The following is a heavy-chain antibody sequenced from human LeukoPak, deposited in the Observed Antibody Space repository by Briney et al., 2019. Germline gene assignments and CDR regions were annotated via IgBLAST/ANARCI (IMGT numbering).Heavy chain of an antibody. CDR3: ARDFFDYGGSNCSGGSCYYYYGMDV. CDR1: GFTFSSYA. J-gene: IGHJ6*02. CDR2: ISYDGSNK. V-gene: IGHV3-30*04. Sequence: GGSLRLSCAASGFTFSSYAMPRVRQAPGKGLEWVAVISYDGSNKYYADSVKGRFTISRDNSKNTLYLQMNSLRAEDTAVYYCARDFFDYGGSNCSGGSCYYYYGMDVWGQGTTVTVSS. D-gene: IGHD2-15*01.